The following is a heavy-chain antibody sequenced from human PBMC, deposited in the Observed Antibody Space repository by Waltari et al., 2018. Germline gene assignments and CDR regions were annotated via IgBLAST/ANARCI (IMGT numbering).Heavy chain of an antibody. CDR3: ARALSGGDRPSWFDP. CDR1: VSSISRGYY. V-gene: IGHV4-38-2*02. D-gene: IGHD3-10*01. J-gene: IGHJ5*02. CDR2: IYHSGST. Sequence: QVQLQESGPGLVKPSKTLSLTCTVSVSSISRGYYGGWIRQPPGKGLEWIGSIYHSGSTYYSPSLKSRVTISVDKSKNQFSLKLSSVTAADTAVYYCARALSGGDRPSWFDPWGQGTLVTVSS.